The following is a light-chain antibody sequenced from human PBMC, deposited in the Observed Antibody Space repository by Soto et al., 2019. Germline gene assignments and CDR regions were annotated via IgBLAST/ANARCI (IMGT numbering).Light chain of an antibody. CDR2: DVS. CDR3: CSYVGRNAYV. J-gene: IGLJ1*01. CDR1: SSDVGGYNY. Sequence: QSALTQPRSASGSPGQSITISCTGTSSDVGGYNYVSWYQQHPAKAPKLIIFDVSKRPSWVPNRFYGSKSGNTASLTISGLRAEDEAEYYCCSYVGRNAYVFGTGTKLTVL. V-gene: IGLV2-11*01.